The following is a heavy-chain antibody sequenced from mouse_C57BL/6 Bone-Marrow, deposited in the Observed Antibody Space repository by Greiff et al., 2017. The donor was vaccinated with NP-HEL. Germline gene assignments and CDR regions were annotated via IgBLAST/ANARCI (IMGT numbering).Heavy chain of an antibody. CDR2: INPNNGGT. D-gene: IGHD1-1*02. CDR1: GYTFTDYY. CDR3: ARSFYGHY. V-gene: IGHV1-26*01. J-gene: IGHJ4*01. Sequence: VQLQQSGPELVKPGASVKISCKASGYTFTDYYMNWVKQSHGKSLEWIGDINPNNGGTSYNQKFKGKATLTVDKSSSTAYMELRSLTSEDSAVYYCARSFYGHYWGQGTSVTVSS.